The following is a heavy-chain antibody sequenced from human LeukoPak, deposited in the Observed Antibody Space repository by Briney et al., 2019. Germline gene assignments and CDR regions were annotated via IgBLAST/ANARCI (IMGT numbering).Heavy chain of an antibody. CDR2: VSYSGST. J-gene: IGHJ4*02. CDR3: ARDPGSNWSL. Sequence: SETLSLTWTVSGGSISSYYWSWIRQPPGKGLEWIGFVSYSGSTNYNPSLKSRVTMSLDTSKRQFSLNLTSVTAADAAMYYCARDPGSNWSLWGQGTLVTVSS. V-gene: IGHV4-59*01. D-gene: IGHD1-20*01. CDR1: GGSISSYY.